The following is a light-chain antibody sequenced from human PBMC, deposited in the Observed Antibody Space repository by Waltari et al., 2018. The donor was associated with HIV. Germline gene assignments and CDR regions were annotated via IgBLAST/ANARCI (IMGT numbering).Light chain of an antibody. CDR3: SSYTSTNKGFL. CDR2: EVS. V-gene: IGLV2-14*01. CDR1: SSEVGDYNY. J-gene: IGLJ1*01. Sequence: QSALTQPASVSGSPGQSITISCSGTSSEVGDYNYVSWYQQHPGEAPKLMIYEVSHRPSGVSNRFSGSKSVNTASLTISGLQAEDEADYYCSSYTSTNKGFLFGAGTRVTVL.